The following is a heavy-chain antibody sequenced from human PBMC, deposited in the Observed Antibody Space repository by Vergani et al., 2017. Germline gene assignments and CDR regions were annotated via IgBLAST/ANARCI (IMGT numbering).Heavy chain of an antibody. D-gene: IGHD4-11*01. Sequence: WVLSISSSSSYIYYADSVKGRFTISRDNAKNSLYLQMNSLRAEDTAVYYCARADSNYLDYWGQGTLVTVSS. CDR2: ISSSSSYI. CDR3: ARADSNYLDY. V-gene: IGHV3-21*01. J-gene: IGHJ4*02.